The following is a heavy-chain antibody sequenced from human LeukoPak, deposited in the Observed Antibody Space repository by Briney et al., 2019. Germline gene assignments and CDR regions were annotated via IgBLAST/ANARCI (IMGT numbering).Heavy chain of an antibody. J-gene: IGHJ6*03. CDR2: IYYTGST. D-gene: IGHD5-12*01. CDR3: ARVVYSGYDFRGAMDV. V-gene: IGHV4-59*01. Sequence: PSETLSLTCTISGGSISSYYWGWLRQPPGKGLEWIGYIYYTGSTNHNPSLKSRVNISVDTSKNEFSLKLSSVPAADTAVYYCARVVYSGYDFRGAMDVWGKGTTVTVSS. CDR1: GGSISSYY.